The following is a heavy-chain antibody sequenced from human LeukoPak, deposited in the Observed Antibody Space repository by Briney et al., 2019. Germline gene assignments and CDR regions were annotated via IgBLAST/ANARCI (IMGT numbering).Heavy chain of an antibody. CDR3: ARVRLKVVPAAIGLDYYYMDV. J-gene: IGHJ6*03. D-gene: IGHD2-2*01. Sequence: SETLSLTCAVYGGSFSGYYWSWIRQPPGKGLEWIGEINHSGSTNYNPSLKSRVTISVDTSKNQFSLKLSSVTAADTAVYYCARVRLKVVPAAIGLDYYYMDVWGKGTTVTVSS. V-gene: IGHV4-34*01. CDR1: GGSFSGYY. CDR2: INHSGST.